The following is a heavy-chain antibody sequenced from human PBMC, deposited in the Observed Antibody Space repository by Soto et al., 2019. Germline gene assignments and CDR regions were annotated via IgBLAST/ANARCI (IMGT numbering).Heavy chain of an antibody. D-gene: IGHD7-27*01. J-gene: IGHJ4*02. CDR3: ARGWGRIFDY. CDR1: GGSFSGYY. CDR2: INHSGST. V-gene: IGHV4-34*01. Sequence: QVQLQQWGAGLLKPSETLSLTCAVYGGSFSGYYWSWIRQPPGKGLEWIGEINHSGSTNYNPSLKSRLTISADTSKNQFSLKLSSVTAAETAVYYCARGWGRIFDYWGQGTLVTVSS.